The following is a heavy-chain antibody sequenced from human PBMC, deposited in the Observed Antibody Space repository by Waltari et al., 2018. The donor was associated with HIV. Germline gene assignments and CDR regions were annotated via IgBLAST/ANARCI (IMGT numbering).Heavy chain of an antibody. CDR3: ARDPYYYDSSGYLCYFDY. Sequence: QVQLVVSGVGVFQPGRFLSPSCAASGLNFRTYALHGFRQAPGKGLEWVAVISYDGSNKYYADSVKGRFTISRDNSKNTLYLQMNSLRAEDTAVYYCARDPYYYDSSGYLCYFDYWGQGTLVTVSS. CDR2: ISYDGSNK. CDR1: GLNFRTYA. J-gene: IGHJ4*02. V-gene: IGHV3-30-3*01. D-gene: IGHD3-22*01.